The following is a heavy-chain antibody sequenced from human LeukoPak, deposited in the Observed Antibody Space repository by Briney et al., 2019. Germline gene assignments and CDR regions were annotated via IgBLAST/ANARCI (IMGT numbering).Heavy chain of an antibody. V-gene: IGHV1-46*01. CDR2: INPSGGST. J-gene: IGHJ6*03. Sequence: VASVKVSYKASGYTFTSYYMHWVRQAPGQGLEWMGIINPSGGSTSYAQKFQGRVTMTRDMSTSTVYMELSSLRSEDTAVYYCARAMEGAPYYYYYYMDVWGKGTTVTVSS. CDR1: GYTFTSYY. CDR3: ARAMEGAPYYYYYYMDV. D-gene: IGHD1-26*01.